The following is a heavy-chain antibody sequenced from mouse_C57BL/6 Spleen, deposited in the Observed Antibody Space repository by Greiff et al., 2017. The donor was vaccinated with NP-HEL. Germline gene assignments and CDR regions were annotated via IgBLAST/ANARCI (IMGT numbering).Heavy chain of an antibody. D-gene: IGHD1-1*01. J-gene: IGHJ2*01. CDR1: GYTFTSYW. CDR3: ARGDYYAY. V-gene: IGHV1-61*01. CDR2: IYPSDSET. Sequence: VQLQQPGAELVRPGSSVKLSCKASGYTFTSYWMDWVKQRPGQGLEWIGNIYPSDSETHYNQKFKDKATLTVDKSSSTAYMQLSSLTSEDSAVYYCARGDYYAYWGQGTTLTVSS.